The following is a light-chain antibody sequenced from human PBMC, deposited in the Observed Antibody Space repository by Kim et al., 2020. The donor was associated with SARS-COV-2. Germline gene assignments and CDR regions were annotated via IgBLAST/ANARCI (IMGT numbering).Light chain of an antibody. CDR3: QVWNSRSDHGV. CDR1: TIGGKS. V-gene: IGLV3-21*04. Sequence: APGKAAMITCGGNTIGGKSVQWYQQKPGQAPVLVIYYDSDRPSGIPERISGSNSGNTATLTISGVEAGDEADYYCQVWNSRSDHGVFGGGTQLTVL. J-gene: IGLJ2*01. CDR2: YDS.